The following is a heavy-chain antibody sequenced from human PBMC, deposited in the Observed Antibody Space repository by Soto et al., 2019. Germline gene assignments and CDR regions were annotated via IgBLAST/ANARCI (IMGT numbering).Heavy chain of an antibody. V-gene: IGHV4-39*01. Sequence: QLQLQESGPGLVKPSETLSLTCTVSGGSISSNNYYWGWIRQPPRKGLEWIGSIYYSGTTYYTPSLKNRLTISVDTSKNQFPLKLSPVTAADTAVYYCARHRLLTPPVYWGQGTLVTVSS. D-gene: IGHD1-26*01. CDR3: ARHRLLTPPVY. CDR1: GGSISSNNYY. CDR2: IYYSGTT. J-gene: IGHJ4*02.